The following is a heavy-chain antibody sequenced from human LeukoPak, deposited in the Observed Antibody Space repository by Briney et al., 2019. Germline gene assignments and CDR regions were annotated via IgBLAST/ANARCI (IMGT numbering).Heavy chain of an antibody. D-gene: IGHD2-2*01. J-gene: IGHJ5*02. Sequence: SVKVSCKASGFTFTSSAVQWVRQARGQRLEWIGWIVVGSGNTNYAQKFQERVTITRDMSTSTAYMELSSLRSEDTAVYYCALRYCSSTSCYGATNWFDPWGQGTLVTVSS. CDR1: GFTFTSSA. CDR2: IVVGSGNT. CDR3: ALRYCSSTSCYGATNWFDP. V-gene: IGHV1-58*01.